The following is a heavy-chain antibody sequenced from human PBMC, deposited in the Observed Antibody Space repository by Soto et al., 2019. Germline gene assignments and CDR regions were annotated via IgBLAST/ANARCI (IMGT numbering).Heavy chain of an antibody. D-gene: IGHD3-22*01. J-gene: IGHJ4*02. CDR2: IYWDDDK. CDR1: GFSLSTSGVG. CDR3: AHRLPHYYDSSAFDY. Sequence: QITLKESGPTLVKPTQTLTLTCTFSGFSLSTSGVGVGWIRQPPGKALEWLALIYWDDDKRYSPSLKSRLTITQDTSKNQVVLTMTNMDPVDTATYYCAHRLPHYYDSSAFDYWGPGTLVTVSS. V-gene: IGHV2-5*02.